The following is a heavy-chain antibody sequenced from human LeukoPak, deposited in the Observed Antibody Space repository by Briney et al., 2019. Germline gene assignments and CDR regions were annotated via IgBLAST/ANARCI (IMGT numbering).Heavy chain of an antibody. Sequence: GSLRLSCAASGFTFSSYAMRWVRQAPGKGLEWVSAIGSGSGGTTIYADSVKGRFTISRDNSKNTLYLQMSSLRGEDTAVYYCAKNYESGRGVPYGMDVWGQGTTVTVSS. J-gene: IGHJ6*02. D-gene: IGHD3-10*01. CDR2: IGSGSGGTT. CDR3: AKNYESGRGVPYGMDV. CDR1: GFTFSSYA. V-gene: IGHV3-23*01.